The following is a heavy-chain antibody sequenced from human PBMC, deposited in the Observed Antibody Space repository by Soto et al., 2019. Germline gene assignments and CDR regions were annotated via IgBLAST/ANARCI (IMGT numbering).Heavy chain of an antibody. V-gene: IGHV3-23*01. Sequence: EVRLLESGGGLVQPGGSLRLSCAASGFTFSTYGMSWVRQAPGKGLEWVSAIGGSGGNTYYADSVEGRFTISRDNSKNALFLQMNSLRAEDTAVYYCAKGLPMTTVTSSLYYYYGMDVWGQGPRVTVSS. D-gene: IGHD4-17*01. CDR2: IGGSGGNT. CDR3: AKGLPMTTVTSSLYYYYGMDV. J-gene: IGHJ6*02. CDR1: GFTFSTYG.